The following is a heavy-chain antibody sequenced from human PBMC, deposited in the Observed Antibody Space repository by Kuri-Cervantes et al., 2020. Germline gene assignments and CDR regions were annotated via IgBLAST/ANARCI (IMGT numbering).Heavy chain of an antibody. Sequence: GESLKISCAASGFTVGSNYMRWVRQAPGKGLEWVSVIYSGGSTDYADSVKDRFTIFRDNSKNTLYVQMNSLRTEDTAVYYCAKDPLSAGYCSGGSCLYFDYWGQGTLVTVSS. CDR1: GFTVGSNY. J-gene: IGHJ4*02. CDR2: IYSGGST. D-gene: IGHD2-15*01. V-gene: IGHV3-53*01. CDR3: AKDPLSAGYCSGGSCLYFDY.